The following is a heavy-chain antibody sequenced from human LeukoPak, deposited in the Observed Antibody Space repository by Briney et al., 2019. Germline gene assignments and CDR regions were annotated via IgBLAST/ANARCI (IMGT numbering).Heavy chain of an antibody. J-gene: IGHJ4*02. Sequence: GGSLRLSCAASGFTFSSYAMSWVRQAPGKGLEWVSAISGSGGSTYYADSVTGRFTISSDNPKNTMYLQMNSLRAEDTVVYYCAKDHGLRYFDCLSRPLLFDYWGQGTLVTVSS. CDR1: GFTFSSYA. CDR2: ISGSGGST. CDR3: AKDHGLRYFDCLSRPLLFDY. D-gene: IGHD3-9*01. V-gene: IGHV3-23*01.